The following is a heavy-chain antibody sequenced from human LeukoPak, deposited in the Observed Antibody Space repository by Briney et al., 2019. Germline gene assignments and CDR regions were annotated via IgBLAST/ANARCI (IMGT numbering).Heavy chain of an antibody. J-gene: IGHJ4*02. V-gene: IGHV5-51*01. CDR1: GYSFTSHW. CDR2: IYPGDSDT. Sequence: PGESLKISCKGSGYSFTSHWIGWVRQMPGKGLEWMGIIYPGDSDTRYSPSFQGQVTISADKSISTAYLQWSSLQASDTAMYYCAKTNYYDSTGYFHDFWGQGTLVTVSS. CDR3: AKTNYYDSTGYFHDF. D-gene: IGHD3-22*01.